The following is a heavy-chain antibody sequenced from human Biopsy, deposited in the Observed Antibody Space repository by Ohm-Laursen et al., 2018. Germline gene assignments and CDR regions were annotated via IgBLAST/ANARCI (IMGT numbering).Heavy chain of an antibody. V-gene: IGHV1-69*06. CDR3: ATKLTGYFHH. D-gene: IGHD3-9*01. CDR1: GGTFSNYG. Sequence: SVKVSCKAPGGTFSNYGVNWVRQAPGQGLEWLGENIPILGTGNYAQKFQDRVTVAADTSTSTATTELRSLRSDDTAVYYCATKLTGYFHHWGQGTLVIVSS. J-gene: IGHJ1*01. CDR2: NIPILGTG.